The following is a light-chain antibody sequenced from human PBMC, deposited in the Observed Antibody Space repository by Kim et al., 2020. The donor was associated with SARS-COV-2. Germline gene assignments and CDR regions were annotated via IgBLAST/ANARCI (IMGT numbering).Light chain of an antibody. CDR3: QAWDNRVTLV. Sequence: SYELTQPPSVSVSPGQTASITCSGDRLGDKYVCWYRQKPGQSPVLVIYEDTKRPSGIPERFSGSKSGTTPTLTISGTQAMDEADYYCQAWDNRVTLVFGGGTQLTVL. CDR2: EDT. J-gene: IGLJ2*01. CDR1: RLGDKY. V-gene: IGLV3-1*01.